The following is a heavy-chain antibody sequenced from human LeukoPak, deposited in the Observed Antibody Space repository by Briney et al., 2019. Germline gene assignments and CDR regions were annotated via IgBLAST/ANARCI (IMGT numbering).Heavy chain of an antibody. J-gene: IGHJ5*02. CDR1: GFTFSSYS. CDR3: ARERGERVVPAAFFDP. Sequence: GGSLGLSCGASGFTFSSYSMNWVRQAPGKGLEWVSSISSSSSYIYYADSVKGRFTISRDNAKNSLYLQMNSLRAEDTAVYYCARERGERVVPAAFFDPWGQGTLVTVSS. V-gene: IGHV3-21*01. CDR2: ISSSSSYI. D-gene: IGHD2-2*01.